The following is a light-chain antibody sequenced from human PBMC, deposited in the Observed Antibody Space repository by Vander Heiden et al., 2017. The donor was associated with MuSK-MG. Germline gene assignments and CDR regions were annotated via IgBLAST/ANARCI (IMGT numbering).Light chain of an antibody. CDR3: QQLRNFPLT. V-gene: IGKV1-9*01. CDR1: QGFGDY. Sequence: DIQLTQSPSFLSASVGDRVTITCRASQGFGDYLAWYQQKPGKAPNLLIHTESTLQSGVPSRFSGSGSGTEFTLTISSLQPEDFATYYCQQLRNFPLTFGQGTKVEIK. J-gene: IGKJ1*01. CDR2: TES.